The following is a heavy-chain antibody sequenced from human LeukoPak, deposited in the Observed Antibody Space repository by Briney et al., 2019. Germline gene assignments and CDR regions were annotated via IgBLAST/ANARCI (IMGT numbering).Heavy chain of an antibody. D-gene: IGHD2-2*01. Sequence: PGGSLRLSSAASGFTFEDHVMHWVRQAPGKGLEWVSSISWSGDRMGYADAVKGRFTTSRDNAKNSLFLQMNSLRVEDTALYYCAKDLGGSATTVWGQGTLVTVSS. V-gene: IGHV3-9*01. CDR1: GFTFEDHV. J-gene: IGHJ4*02. CDR3: AKDLGGSATTV. CDR2: ISWSGDRM.